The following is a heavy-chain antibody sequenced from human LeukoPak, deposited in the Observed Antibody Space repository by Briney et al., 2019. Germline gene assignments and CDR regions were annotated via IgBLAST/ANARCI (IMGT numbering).Heavy chain of an antibody. D-gene: IGHD3-9*01. J-gene: IGHJ5*02. CDR3: ARDYDVLTAYPPTQLFDP. CDR2: IYHIGIT. V-gene: IGHV4-4*02. CDR1: GGSISSSNW. Sequence: SETLSLTCAVSGGSISSSNWWSWVRQPPGKGLEWIGEIYHIGITNYNPSPKSRVTISVDKSKNQFSLKLSSVTAADTAVYYCARDYDVLTAYPPTQLFDPWGQGTLVTVSS.